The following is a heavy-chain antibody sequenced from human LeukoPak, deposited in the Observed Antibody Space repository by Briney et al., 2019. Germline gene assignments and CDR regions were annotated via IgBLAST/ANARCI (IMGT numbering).Heavy chain of an antibody. CDR3: ARGYCSSTSCYSPSDY. CDR1: GFTFSNYW. Sequence: GGSLRLSCSASGFTFSNYWMSWVRQAPGKGLEWVAVIWYDGSNKYYADSVKGRFTISRDNSKNTLYLQMNSLRAEDTAVYYCARGYCSSTSCYSPSDYWGQGTLVTVSS. D-gene: IGHD2-2*02. CDR2: IWYDGSNK. J-gene: IGHJ4*02. V-gene: IGHV3-33*08.